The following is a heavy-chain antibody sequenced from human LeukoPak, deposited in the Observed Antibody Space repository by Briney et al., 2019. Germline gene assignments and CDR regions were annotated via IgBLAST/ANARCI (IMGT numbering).Heavy chain of an antibody. V-gene: IGHV4-59*08. Sequence: NTSETLSLTCTVSGDSISSYYWSWIRQSPGKGLEWIAYIYYSGSTNYNPSLKSRVTISVDTSKNQFSLKLSSVTAADTAVYYCARHNDFWSGYPLDYWGQGTLVTVSS. CDR3: ARHNDFWSGYPLDY. D-gene: IGHD3-3*01. CDR1: GDSISSYY. CDR2: IYYSGST. J-gene: IGHJ4*02.